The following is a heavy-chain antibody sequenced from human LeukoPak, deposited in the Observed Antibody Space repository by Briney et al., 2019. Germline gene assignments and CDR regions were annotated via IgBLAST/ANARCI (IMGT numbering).Heavy chain of an antibody. D-gene: IGHD1-26*01. CDR1: GFTFSSYG. J-gene: IGHJ4*02. CDR3: AKDGAIGSYLVPYFDY. CDR2: ISYDGSNK. V-gene: IGHV3-30*18. Sequence: GGSLXLSCAASGFTFSSYGMHWVRQAPGKGLEWVAVISYDGSNKYYADSVKGRFTISRDNSKNTLYLQMNSLRAEDTAVYYCAKDGAIGSYLVPYFDYWGQGTLVTVSS.